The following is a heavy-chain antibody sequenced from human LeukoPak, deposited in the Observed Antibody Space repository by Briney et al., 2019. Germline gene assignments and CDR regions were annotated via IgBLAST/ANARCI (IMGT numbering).Heavy chain of an antibody. CDR1: GSIFTSYW. V-gene: IGHV5-51*01. J-gene: IGHJ4*02. CDR2: IYPGDSDT. D-gene: IGHD3-10*01. Sequence: GESLLISCQGFGSIFTSYWIGWGRQLPGKGLEWMGIIYPGDSDTTYSPSFQGQVTISADKSISTAYLQWSSLKASDTAMYYCARLADYYGSGTYNRYFDYWGQGTLVTVSS. CDR3: ARLADYYGSGTYNRYFDY.